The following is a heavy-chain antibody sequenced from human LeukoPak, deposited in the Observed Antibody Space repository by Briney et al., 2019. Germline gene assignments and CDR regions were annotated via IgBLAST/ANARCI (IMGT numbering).Heavy chain of an antibody. Sequence: SVKVSCKASGGTFSSYAISRVRQAPGQGLEWMGRIIPILGIANYAQKFQGRVTITADKSTSTAYMELSSLRSEDTAVYYCARMAVAAAGSFDYWGQGTLVTVSS. CDR1: GGTFSSYA. J-gene: IGHJ4*02. D-gene: IGHD6-13*01. V-gene: IGHV1-69*04. CDR3: ARMAVAAAGSFDY. CDR2: IIPILGIA.